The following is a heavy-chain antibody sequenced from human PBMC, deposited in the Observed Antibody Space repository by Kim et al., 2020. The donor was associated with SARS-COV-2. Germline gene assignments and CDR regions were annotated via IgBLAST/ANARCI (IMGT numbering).Heavy chain of an antibody. CDR2: ISAYNGNT. D-gene: IGHD3-10*01. CDR1: GYTFTSYG. V-gene: IGHV1-18*01. CDR3: ARDDYYGSGSYLGALGYYYGMDV. Sequence: ASVKVSCKASGYTFTSYGISWVRQAPGQGLEWMGWISAYNGNTNYAQKLQGRVTMTTDTSTSTAYMELRSLRSDDTAVYYCARDDYYGSGSYLGALGYYYGMDVWGQGTTVTVSS. J-gene: IGHJ6*02.